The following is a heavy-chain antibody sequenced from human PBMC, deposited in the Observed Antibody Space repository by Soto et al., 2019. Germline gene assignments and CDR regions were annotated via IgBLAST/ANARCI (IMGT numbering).Heavy chain of an antibody. D-gene: IGHD4-17*01. J-gene: IGHJ6*02. Sequence: QVQLQQSGPRLVKPSETLSLTCTVSSGPDRSHNWGWIRQPPGRGLEWIGYVYYTGATAYNPSLRGRATIXAXTXXNDISLTLNSVTAADTAVYYCVRQGIDYLHGLVDVWGQGTTVSVSS. CDR3: VRQGIDYLHGLVDV. V-gene: IGHV4-59*08. CDR1: SGPDRSHN. CDR2: VYYTGAT.